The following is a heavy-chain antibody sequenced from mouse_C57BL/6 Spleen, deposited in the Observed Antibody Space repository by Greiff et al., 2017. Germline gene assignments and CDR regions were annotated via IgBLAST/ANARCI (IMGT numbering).Heavy chain of an antibody. CDR2: IYPGDGDT. CDR1: GYAFSSSW. V-gene: IGHV1-82*01. J-gene: IGHJ2*01. CDR3: AVRENFDY. Sequence: QVQLQQSGPELVKPGASVKISCKASGYAFSSSWMNWVKQRPGKGLEWIGRIYPGDGDTNYNGKFKGKATLTADKSSSTAYMQLSSLTSEDSAVYFCAVRENFDYWGQGTTLTVSS.